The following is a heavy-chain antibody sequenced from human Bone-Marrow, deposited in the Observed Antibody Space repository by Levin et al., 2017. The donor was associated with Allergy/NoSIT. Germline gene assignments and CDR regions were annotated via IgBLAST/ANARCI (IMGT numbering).Heavy chain of an antibody. CDR2: INPNSGGT. V-gene: IGHV1-2*02. CDR3: ARYHYGSGSYHDY. D-gene: IGHD3-10*01. J-gene: IGHJ4*02. Sequence: ASVKVSCKASGYTFTGYYMHWVRQAPGQGLEWMGWINPNSGGTNYAQKFQGRVTMTRDTSISTAYMELSRLRSDDTAVYYCARYHYGSGSYHDYWGQGTLVTVSS. CDR1: GYTFTGYY.